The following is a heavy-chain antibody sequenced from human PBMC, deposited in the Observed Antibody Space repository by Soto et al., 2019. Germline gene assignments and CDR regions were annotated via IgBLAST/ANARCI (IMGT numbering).Heavy chain of an antibody. V-gene: IGHV1-18*01. J-gene: IGHJ4*02. Sequence: QVQLVQSGAEVKKPGASVKVSCKASGYTSASYAISWMRQAPGQGLEWMGWISAYNGNTNYAQKLQGRVTMTTATSPRTAYMELWRLRSDDTAVYYCARDPPPPDYWGQGTVVTVSS. CDR2: ISAYNGNT. CDR3: ARDPPPPDY. CDR1: GYTSASYA.